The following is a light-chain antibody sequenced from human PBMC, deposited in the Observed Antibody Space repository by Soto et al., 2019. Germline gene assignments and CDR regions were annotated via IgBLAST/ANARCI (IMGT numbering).Light chain of an antibody. Sequence: EIVLTQSRGTLSVSPGEGATLSCRASESVSSNLAWYQQKPGQAPSLLIYGAFTRATGIPARFSGTGSGTEFTLTISSLQSEDFALYYCQQYNDWPLTFGQGTKVDIK. CDR3: QQYNDWPLT. CDR1: ESVSSN. V-gene: IGKV3-15*01. J-gene: IGKJ1*01. CDR2: GAF.